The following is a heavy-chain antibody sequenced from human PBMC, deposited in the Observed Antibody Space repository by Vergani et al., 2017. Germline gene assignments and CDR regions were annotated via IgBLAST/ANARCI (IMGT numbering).Heavy chain of an antibody. CDR2: INTGNGNT. CDR3: ARDFPYLEVVVAATFWWFDP. Sequence: QVQLVQSGAEVKKPGASVKVSCKASGYTFTSYAMHWVRQAPGQRLEWMGWINTGNGNTKYSQKFQGRVTITRDTSASTAYMELSSLRSEDTAVYYCARDFPYLEVVVAATFWWFDPWGQGTLVTVSS. CDR1: GYTFTSYA. J-gene: IGHJ5*02. D-gene: IGHD2-15*01. V-gene: IGHV1-3*04.